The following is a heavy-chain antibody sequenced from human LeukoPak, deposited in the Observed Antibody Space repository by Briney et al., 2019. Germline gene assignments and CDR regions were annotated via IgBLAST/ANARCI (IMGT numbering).Heavy chain of an antibody. CDR1: GYTFTCYY. CDR3: AREAHYYGSGSYYPFDY. J-gene: IGHJ4*02. Sequence: GASVKVSCKASGYTFTCYYMHWVRQAPGQGLEWMGWINPNSGGTNYAQKFQGRATMTRDTSISTAYMELSRLRSDDTAVYYCAREAHYYGSGSYYPFDYWGQGTLVTVSS. CDR2: INPNSGGT. V-gene: IGHV1-2*02. D-gene: IGHD3-10*01.